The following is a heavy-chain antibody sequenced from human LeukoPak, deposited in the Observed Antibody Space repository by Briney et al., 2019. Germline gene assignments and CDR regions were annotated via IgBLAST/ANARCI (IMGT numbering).Heavy chain of an antibody. J-gene: IGHJ4*02. Sequence: ASVKVSCKASGYTFTGYYMHWVRPAPGQGLEWMGWINPNSGGTNYAQKFQGRVTMTRDTSISTAYMELSRLRSDDTAVYYCARVLIYYYGSGSYRNYYFDYWGQGTLVTVSS. D-gene: IGHD3-10*01. V-gene: IGHV1-2*02. CDR3: ARVLIYYYGSGSYRNYYFDY. CDR1: GYTFTGYY. CDR2: INPNSGGT.